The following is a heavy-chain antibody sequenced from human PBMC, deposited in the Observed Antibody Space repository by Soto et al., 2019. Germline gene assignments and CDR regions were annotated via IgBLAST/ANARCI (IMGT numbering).Heavy chain of an antibody. Sequence: PGGSLRLSCAASGFTFSSNYMHWVRQAPGKGLVWVSRIKTDGSSTTYADSVRGRFTISRDNAQNTLYLQMSSLRAEDTAVYYCAREPRAAGDYYVDYWGQGTPVTVSS. V-gene: IGHV3-74*01. CDR1: GFTFSSNY. J-gene: IGHJ4*02. CDR2: IKTDGSST. CDR3: AREPRAAGDYYVDY. D-gene: IGHD6-25*01.